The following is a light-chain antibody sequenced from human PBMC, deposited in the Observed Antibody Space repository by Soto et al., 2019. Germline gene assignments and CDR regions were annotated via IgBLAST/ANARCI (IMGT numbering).Light chain of an antibody. V-gene: IGKV3-20*01. CDR3: QQYHSTLSWT. CDR1: QSVSSNY. CDR2: GPS. Sequence: EIVLTQSPATLSLSPGERATLSCRASQSVSSNYLAWYQQKPGQAPRLLIYGPSSRATGIPDRFSGSGSGTDFTLTISSLESEDFAVYYCQQYHSTLSWTFGQGTKVDIK. J-gene: IGKJ1*01.